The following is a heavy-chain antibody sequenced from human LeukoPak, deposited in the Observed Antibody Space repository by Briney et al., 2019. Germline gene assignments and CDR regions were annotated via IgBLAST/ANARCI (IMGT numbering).Heavy chain of an antibody. CDR2: IIPILGIA. Sequence: GSSVKVSCKASGGTFSSYAISWVRQAPGQGLEWMGRIIPILGIANYAQKFQGRVTMTRDTSTSTVYMELSSLRSEDTAVYYCARDYRNIVVVPAQFHFDYWGQGTLVTVSS. CDR3: ARDYRNIVVVPAQFHFDY. CDR1: GGTFSSYA. J-gene: IGHJ4*02. D-gene: IGHD2-2*01. V-gene: IGHV1-69*04.